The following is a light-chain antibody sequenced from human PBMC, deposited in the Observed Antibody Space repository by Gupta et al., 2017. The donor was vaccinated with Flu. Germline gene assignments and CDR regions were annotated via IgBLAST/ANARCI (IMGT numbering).Light chain of an antibody. Sequence: SYALTQPPSVSVSPGQTASITCSGDKLGDKYTSWYQQKPGQSPVLVIYQDSKRPSGNPERFSGSNSGNTATLTISGTQAMDEADYYCQAWDSTSVVFGGGTKLTVL. J-gene: IGLJ3*02. CDR1: KLGDKY. CDR2: QDS. CDR3: QAWDSTSVV. V-gene: IGLV3-1*01.